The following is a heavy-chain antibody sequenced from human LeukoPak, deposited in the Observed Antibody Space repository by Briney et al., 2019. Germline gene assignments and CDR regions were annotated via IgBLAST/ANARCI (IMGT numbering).Heavy chain of an antibody. CDR2: IYSGGSR. D-gene: IGHD3-10*01. V-gene: IGHV3-53*01. CDR1: GFTVSSNY. CDR3: ARVKYGSGSLTYYYYYMDV. Sequence: GGSLRLSCAASGFTVSSNYMSWVRQAPGKGLEWVSVIYSGGSRYYADSVKGRFTISRDNSKNTMYLQMNSLRAEDTAVYYCARVKYGSGSLTYYYYYMDVWGKGTTVTISS. J-gene: IGHJ6*03.